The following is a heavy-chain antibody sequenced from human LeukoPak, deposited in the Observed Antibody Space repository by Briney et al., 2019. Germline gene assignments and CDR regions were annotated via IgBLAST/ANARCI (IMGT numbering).Heavy chain of an antibody. CDR2: IIPIFGTA. CDR1: GGTFSSYA. D-gene: IGHD3-3*01. V-gene: IGHV1-69*05. CDR3: ARDGGVFWSGYSNWFDP. J-gene: IGHJ5*02. Sequence: GASVKVSCKASGGTFSSYAISWVRQAPGQGLEWMGGIIPIFGTANYAQKFQGRVTITTDESTSTAYMELSSLRSEDTAVYYCARDGGVFWSGYSNWFDPWGQGTLVTVSS.